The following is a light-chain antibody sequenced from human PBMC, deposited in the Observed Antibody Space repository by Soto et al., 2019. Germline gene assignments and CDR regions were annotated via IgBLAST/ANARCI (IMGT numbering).Light chain of an antibody. V-gene: IGLV1-36*01. J-gene: IGLJ1*01. Sequence: QAVVTQQPSVSEAPRQRVTISCSGSSSNIGNNAVNWYQQLPGKAPKLLIYYDDLLPSGVSDRFSGSKSGTSASLAISGLQSEDEADYYCAAWDDSLNGQVFGTGTKLTVL. CDR2: YDD. CDR1: SSNIGNNA. CDR3: AAWDDSLNGQV.